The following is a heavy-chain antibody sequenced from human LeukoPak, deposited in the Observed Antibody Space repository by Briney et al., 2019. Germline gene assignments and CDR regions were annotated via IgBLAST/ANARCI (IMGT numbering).Heavy chain of an antibody. CDR3: ARSGHWRVFVAFDI. Sequence: SETLSLTCTVSGGSISSSSYYWGWIRQPPGKGLEWIGEINHSGSTNYNPSLKSRVAISVDTSKNQFSLKLSSVTAADTAVYYCARSGHWRVFVAFDIWGQGTMVTVSS. D-gene: IGHD6-13*01. CDR2: INHSGST. V-gene: IGHV4-39*07. CDR1: GGSISSSSYY. J-gene: IGHJ3*02.